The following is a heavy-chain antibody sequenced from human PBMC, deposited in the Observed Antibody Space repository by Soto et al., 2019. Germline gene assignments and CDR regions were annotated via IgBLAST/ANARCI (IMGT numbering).Heavy chain of an antibody. V-gene: IGHV4-34*01. CDR3: ARGRAYYYGSGSIGDYYYYGMDV. Sequence: SETLSLTCAVYGGSFSGYYWSWIRQPPGKGLEWIGEINHSGSTNYNPSLKSRVTISVDTSKNQFSLKLSSVTAADTAVYYCARGRAYYYGSGSIGDYYYYGMDVWGQGTTVT. J-gene: IGHJ6*02. D-gene: IGHD3-10*01. CDR1: GGSFSGYY. CDR2: INHSGST.